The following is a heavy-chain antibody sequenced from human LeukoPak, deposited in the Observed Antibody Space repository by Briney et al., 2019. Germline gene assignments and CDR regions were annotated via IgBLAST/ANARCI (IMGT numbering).Heavy chain of an antibody. CDR1: GGSISTYY. J-gene: IGHJ4*02. CDR3: ARTKSGWYYSDY. D-gene: IGHD6-19*01. CDR2: ISRSGGT. Sequence: SQTLSLTCTISGGSISTYYWTWIRQPAGHGLEWIGRISRSGGTDYNPSLQSRVTMSVDSSKNQFSLNLSSVTAADTAVYYCARTKSGWYYSDYWGQGTLVSVSS. V-gene: IGHV4-4*07.